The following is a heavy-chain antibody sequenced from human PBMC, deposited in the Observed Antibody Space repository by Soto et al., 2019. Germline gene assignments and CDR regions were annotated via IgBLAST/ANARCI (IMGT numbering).Heavy chain of an antibody. D-gene: IGHD2-21*02. J-gene: IGHJ4*02. V-gene: IGHV1-3*01. Sequence: APVKGSWQAFWYTLTRYCMPWGRPALGQRLEWMGWINAGNGNTKYSQRFQGRVTITRDTSASTAYMELSSLRSEDTAVYYCARSIVVVTALDYWGQGTLVTVSS. CDR1: WYTLTRYC. CDR2: INAGNGNT. CDR3: ARSIVVVTALDY.